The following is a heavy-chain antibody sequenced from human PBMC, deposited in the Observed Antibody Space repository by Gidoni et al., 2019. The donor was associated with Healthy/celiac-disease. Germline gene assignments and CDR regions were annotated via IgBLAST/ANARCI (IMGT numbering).Heavy chain of an antibody. CDR1: GCTFSDYY. J-gene: IGHJ4*02. CDR3: ARSTVAGRFDY. V-gene: IGHV3-11*06. Sequence: QVQLVESGGGLVKPGGTLRLSGAASGCTFSDYYMSWIRQAPGKGLEWVSYISSSSSYTNYADSVKGRFTISRDNAKNSLYLQMNSLRAEDTAVYYCARSTVAGRFDYWGQGTLVTVSS. CDR2: ISSSSSYT. D-gene: IGHD6-19*01.